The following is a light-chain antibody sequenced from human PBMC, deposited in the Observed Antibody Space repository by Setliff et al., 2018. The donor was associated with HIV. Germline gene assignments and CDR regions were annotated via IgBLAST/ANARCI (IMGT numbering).Light chain of an antibody. V-gene: IGLV2-14*01. CDR3: SSYTSSSLYV. CDR1: SSDVGGYNY. J-gene: IGLJ1*01. Sequence: QSVLTQPRSVSGSPGQSVTISCTGTSSDVGGYNYVSWYQQHPGKAPKLMIYEVSNRPSGVSNRFSGSKSGNTASLTISGLQAEDEADYYCSSYTSSSLYVFGTGTKV. CDR2: EVS.